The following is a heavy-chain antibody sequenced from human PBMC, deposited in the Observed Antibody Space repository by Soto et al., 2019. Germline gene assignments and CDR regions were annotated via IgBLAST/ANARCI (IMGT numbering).Heavy chain of an antibody. CDR2: IYYSGST. CDR3: ARTKSYDILTGYYSPFDY. V-gene: IGHV4-59*12. D-gene: IGHD3-9*01. Sequence: SETLSLTCTVSGGSISSYYWSWIRQPPGKGLEWIGYIYYSGSTNYNPSLKSRVTISVDTSKNQFSLKLSSVTAADTAVYYCARTKSYDILTGYYSPFDYWGQGTLVTVSS. J-gene: IGHJ4*02. CDR1: GGSISSYY.